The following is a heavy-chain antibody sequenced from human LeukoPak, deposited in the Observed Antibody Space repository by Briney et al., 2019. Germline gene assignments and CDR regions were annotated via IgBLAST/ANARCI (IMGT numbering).Heavy chain of an antibody. Sequence: GGSLRLSCAASGFTFSSYAMSWVRQAPGKGLEWVSAISGSAGSTYYADSVKGRFTFSRDNPKNTLYLQMNSLRAEDTAVYYCAKEVTRGYDKTHDYWGQGTLVTVSS. CDR3: AKEVTRGYDKTHDY. CDR2: ISGSAGST. CDR1: GFTFSSYA. J-gene: IGHJ4*02. D-gene: IGHD5-12*01. V-gene: IGHV3-23*01.